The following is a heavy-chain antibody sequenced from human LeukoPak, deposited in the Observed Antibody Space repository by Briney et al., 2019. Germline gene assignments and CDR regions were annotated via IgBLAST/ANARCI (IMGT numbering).Heavy chain of an antibody. V-gene: IGHV1-2*02. J-gene: IGHJ4*02. D-gene: IGHD3-22*01. Sequence: GASVKVSCKASGYTFTSYGISWVRQAPGQGLEWMGWINPNSGGTNYAQKFQGRVTMTRDTSISTAYMELSRLRSDDTAVYYCARVGYYYDSSGYYYNWGQGTLVTVSS. CDR1: GYTFTSYG. CDR2: INPNSGGT. CDR3: ARVGYYYDSSGYYYN.